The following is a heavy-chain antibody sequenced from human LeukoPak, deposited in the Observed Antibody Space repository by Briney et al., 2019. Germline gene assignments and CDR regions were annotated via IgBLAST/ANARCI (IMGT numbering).Heavy chain of an antibody. V-gene: IGHV3-7*01. D-gene: IGHD3-22*01. CDR1: GFTFGTSW. CDR3: AKDLYYYDSSDY. CDR2: MNYDGSNT. J-gene: IGHJ4*02. Sequence: GGSLTLSCATSGFTFGTSWMAWIRQAPGKGLEWVANMNYDGSNTYYVNSVRGRFTISRDNVKNSLYLQMNSLRVEDTAVYYCAKDLYYYDSSDYWGQGTLVTVSS.